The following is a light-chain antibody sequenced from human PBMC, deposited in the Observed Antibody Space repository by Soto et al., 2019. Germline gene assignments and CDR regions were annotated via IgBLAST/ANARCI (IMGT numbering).Light chain of an antibody. CDR3: QQRSNWPPVTLT. CDR2: DAS. J-gene: IGKJ4*01. Sequence: EIVLTQSPATLSLSPGERATLSCRSSQSVSSYLAWYQQKPGQAPMLLIYDASNRATGIPARFSGSGSGTDFTLTISSLEPEDFAVYYCQQRSNWPPVTLTFGGGTKVEIK. CDR1: QSVSSY. V-gene: IGKV3-11*01.